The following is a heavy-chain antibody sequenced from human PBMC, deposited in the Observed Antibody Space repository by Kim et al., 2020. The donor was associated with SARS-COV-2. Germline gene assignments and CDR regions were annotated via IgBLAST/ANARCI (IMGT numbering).Heavy chain of an antibody. CDR3: ARRNFQRVISDYGGNSYWYFDL. CDR1: GYTFTSYG. V-gene: IGHV1-18*01. D-gene: IGHD4-17*01. CDR2: ISAYNGNT. J-gene: IGHJ2*01. Sequence: ASVKVSCKASGYTFTSYGISWVRQAPGQGLEWMGWISAYNGNTNYAQKLQGRVTMTTDTSTSTAYMELRSLRSDDTAVYYCARRNFQRVISDYGGNSYWYFDLWGRGTLVTVSS.